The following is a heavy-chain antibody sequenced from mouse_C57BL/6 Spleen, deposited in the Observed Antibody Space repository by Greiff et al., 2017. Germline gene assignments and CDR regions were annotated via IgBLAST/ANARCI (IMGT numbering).Heavy chain of an antibody. D-gene: IGHD4-1*01. Sequence: QVHVKQSGAELARPGASVKMSCKASGYTFTSYTMHWVKQRPGQGLEWIGYINPSSGYTKYNQKFKDKATLTADKSSSTAYMQLSSLTSEDSAVYYCARSLGEGFDYWGQGTTLTVSS. CDR3: ARSLGEGFDY. CDR1: GYTFTSYT. V-gene: IGHV1-4*01. J-gene: IGHJ2*01. CDR2: INPSSGYT.